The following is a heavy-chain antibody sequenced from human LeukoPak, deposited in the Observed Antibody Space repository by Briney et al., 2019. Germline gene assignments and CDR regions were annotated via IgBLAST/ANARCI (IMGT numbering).Heavy chain of an antibody. Sequence: GGSLRLSCSVSGFTFSTYVMHWVRQAPGTGLEYVSAISSNGDNTYYADSVKGRFTISRDNSKNTLYLKMSSLRADDTAVYYFVSGTGYWGQGTLVTVSS. V-gene: IGHV3-64D*06. CDR3: VSGTGY. CDR2: ISSNGDNT. J-gene: IGHJ4*02. D-gene: IGHD1-26*01. CDR1: GFTFSTYV.